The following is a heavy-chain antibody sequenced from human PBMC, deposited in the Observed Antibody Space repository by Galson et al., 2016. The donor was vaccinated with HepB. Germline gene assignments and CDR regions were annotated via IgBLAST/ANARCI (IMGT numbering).Heavy chain of an antibody. D-gene: IGHD3-16*01. CDR1: GGSFGNYY. CDR3: ARVSVVTFRGPTVEYRYYNGMDV. Sequence: SETLSLTCGVYGGSFGNYYWSWIRQPPGKGLEWIGEINQSGHTNYNPSLKSRVTILVDTSKKQFSLKVSSVTAADTAVYYCARVSVVTFRGPTVEYRYYNGMDVWGQGTTVTVAS. V-gene: IGHV4-34*01. J-gene: IGHJ6*02. CDR2: INQSGHT.